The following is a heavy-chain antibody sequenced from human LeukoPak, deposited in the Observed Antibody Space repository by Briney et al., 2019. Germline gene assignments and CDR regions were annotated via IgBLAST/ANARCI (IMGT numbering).Heavy chain of an antibody. Sequence: PGGSLRLSCAASGFTFSSYWMHWVRQAPGKGLLWVSRISSDGTTTYYADSVKGRFTISRDNAKNTLYLQVNSLRAEDTAVYYCARGNYYGMDVWGQGTTVTVSS. CDR2: ISSDGTTT. J-gene: IGHJ6*02. CDR3: ARGNYYGMDV. CDR1: GFTFSSYW. V-gene: IGHV3-74*01.